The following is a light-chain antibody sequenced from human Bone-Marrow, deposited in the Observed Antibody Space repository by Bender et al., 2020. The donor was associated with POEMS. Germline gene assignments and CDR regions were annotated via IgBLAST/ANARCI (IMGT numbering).Light chain of an antibody. J-gene: IGLJ3*02. Sequence: QSALTQPASVSESPGQSITVSCTGDNTDLGPHSVFSWYQQHPGRVPKLLIYDVRNRPSGVSNRFSASKSGNTASLTISGLQTDDEAHYYCSSYTSSDTRVFGGGTHLTVL. CDR3: SSYTSSDTRV. CDR1: NTDLGPHSV. CDR2: DVR. V-gene: IGLV2-14*03.